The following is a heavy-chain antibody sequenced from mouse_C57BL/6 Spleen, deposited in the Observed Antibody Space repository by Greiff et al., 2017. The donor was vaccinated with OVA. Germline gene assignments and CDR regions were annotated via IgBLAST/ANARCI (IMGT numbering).Heavy chain of an antibody. D-gene: IGHD1-1*01. CDR3: TVYYYGSSYGD. CDR2: IRLKSDNYAT. CDR1: GFTFSNYW. V-gene: IGHV6-3*01. J-gene: IGHJ2*01. Sequence: EVKLMESGGGLVQPGGSMKLSCVASGFTFSNYWMNWVRQSPEKGLEWVTQIRLKSDNYATHYAESVKGRFTISRDDSKRSVYLQMNNLRAEDTGIYYCTVYYYGSSYGDWGQGTTLTVSS.